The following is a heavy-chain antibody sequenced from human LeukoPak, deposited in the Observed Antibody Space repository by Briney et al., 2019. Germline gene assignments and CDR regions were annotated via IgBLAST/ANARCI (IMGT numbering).Heavy chain of an antibody. D-gene: IGHD2-2*01. Sequence: GESLRLSCAASGFTSSAYDMHWVRQLTGGGLEWVSTSGTVGDTFYSDSVKGRFTISRENAKNSVHLQMNSLRVEDSAIYFCVRAAMPYIINGRRFDYWGQGTLVTVSS. J-gene: IGHJ4*02. CDR1: GFTSSAYD. V-gene: IGHV3-13*04. CDR3: VRAAMPYIINGRRFDY. CDR2: SGTVGDT.